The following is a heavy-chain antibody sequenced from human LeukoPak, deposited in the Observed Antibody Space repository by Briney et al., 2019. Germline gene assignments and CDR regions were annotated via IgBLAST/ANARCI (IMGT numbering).Heavy chain of an antibody. CDR3: ARSESYSFWFDP. D-gene: IGHD1-26*01. Sequence: PSETLSLTCTVSGGSISSSSYYWGWIRQPPGKGLEWIGSIYYSGITYYNPSLKSRVTISVDTSKNQFSLKLSSVTAADTAVYYCARSESYSFWFDPWGQGTLVTVSS. J-gene: IGHJ5*02. CDR2: IYYSGIT. V-gene: IGHV4-39*01. CDR1: GGSISSSSYY.